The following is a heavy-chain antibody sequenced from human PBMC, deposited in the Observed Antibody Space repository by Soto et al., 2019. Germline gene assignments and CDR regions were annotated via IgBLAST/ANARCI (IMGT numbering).Heavy chain of an antibody. CDR1: GFIFSEST. Sequence: GGSLRLSCSASGFIFSESTIYWVRQVPGKGLEAISAVSTSGRGTYYADSVKDRFTISRDNSKNTLFLQMGSLRPEDTAIYYCVKQAHGLDGVAFDYWGQGTQVTVSS. J-gene: IGHJ4*02. CDR3: VKQAHGLDGVAFDY. D-gene: IGHD2-15*01. CDR2: VSTSGRGT. V-gene: IGHV3-64D*06.